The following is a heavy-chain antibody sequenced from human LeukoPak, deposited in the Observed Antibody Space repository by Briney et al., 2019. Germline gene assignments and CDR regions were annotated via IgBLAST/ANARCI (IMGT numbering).Heavy chain of an antibody. J-gene: IGHJ4*02. D-gene: IGHD5-18*01. CDR3: VRWADTPFDY. Sequence: SGKVSCKALGYSFISHDINLMRQGTGHWIEWMGLMKPNKGKTGYAQKLQSRVTMTSENSISTAYMELSSLKSEATAVYYCVRWADTPFDYWGQGTLVTVSS. CDR1: GYSFISHD. CDR2: MKPNKGKT. V-gene: IGHV1-8*01.